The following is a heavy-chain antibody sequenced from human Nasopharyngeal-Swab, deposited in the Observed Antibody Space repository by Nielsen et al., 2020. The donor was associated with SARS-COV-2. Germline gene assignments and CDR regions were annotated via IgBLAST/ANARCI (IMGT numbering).Heavy chain of an antibody. CDR2: ILTNGST. CDR3: ARLTVSSSGISSGAFDI. D-gene: IGHD6-19*01. Sequence: SETLSLTCTVSGGSISSGSYYWSWIRQPAGKGLEWIGRILTNGSTNYNPSLKSRITISVDTSKNQFSLRLSSVTAADTAVYYCARLTVSSSGISSGAFDIWGQGTMVTVSS. V-gene: IGHV4-61*02. J-gene: IGHJ3*02. CDR1: GGSISSGSYY.